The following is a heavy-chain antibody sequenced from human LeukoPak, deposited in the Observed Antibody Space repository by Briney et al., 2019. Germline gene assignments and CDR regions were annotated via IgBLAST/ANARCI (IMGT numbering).Heavy chain of an antibody. Sequence: PGGSLRLSCAASGFTFFSYGMSWVRQAPGKGLEWVSSMSGSGGSTYYADSVKGRFTISRDNSKNTLYLQMNSLRAEDTAVYYCARVGGGSDWGQGTLVTVSS. D-gene: IGHD2-15*01. CDR2: MSGSGGST. V-gene: IGHV3-23*01. J-gene: IGHJ4*02. CDR1: GFTFFSYG. CDR3: ARVGGGSD.